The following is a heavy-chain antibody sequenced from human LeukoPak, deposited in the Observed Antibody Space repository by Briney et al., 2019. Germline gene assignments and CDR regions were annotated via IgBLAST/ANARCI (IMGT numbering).Heavy chain of an antibody. J-gene: IGHJ4*02. CDR3: ARDRYSSGWCDY. Sequence: GGSLRLSCAGSGFTFSSYGMHWVRQAPGKGLEWVAVISYDGSNKYYADSVKGRFTISRDNSKNTLYLQMNSLRAEDTAVYYCARDRYSSGWCDYWGQGTLVTVSS. D-gene: IGHD6-19*01. V-gene: IGHV3-30*19. CDR1: GFTFSSYG. CDR2: ISYDGSNK.